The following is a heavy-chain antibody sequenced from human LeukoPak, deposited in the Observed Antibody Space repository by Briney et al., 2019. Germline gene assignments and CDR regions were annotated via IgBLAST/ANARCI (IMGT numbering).Heavy chain of an antibody. Sequence: ASVKVSCKASGGTFSSYAISWVRQAPGQGLEWMGWITAYNGNTNHAQDLQGRVTMTTDTSTSTAYMELRSLRSDDAAVYYCARDGRMSSGWRFDFWGQGTLVTVSS. CDR2: ITAYNGNT. CDR3: ARDGRMSSGWRFDF. V-gene: IGHV1-18*01. CDR1: GGTFSSYA. J-gene: IGHJ4*02. D-gene: IGHD6-19*01.